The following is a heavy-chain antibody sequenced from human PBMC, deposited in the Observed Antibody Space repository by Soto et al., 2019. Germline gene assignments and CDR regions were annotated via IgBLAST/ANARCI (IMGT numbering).Heavy chain of an antibody. CDR3: AKSPGGLDGYNSDYYGMDV. D-gene: IGHD5-12*01. V-gene: IGHV3-23*01. CDR1: GLTFSTYA. Sequence: EVHLLESGGDLVQPGGSLRLSCTASGLTFSTYAMSWVRQAPGKGLEWGSAIGGSGTGGRTYYADSVKGRITISSDNSKNTVYLQMNSWRSDDTAVDYWAKSPGGLDGYNSDYYGMDVWGQGTTVNVSS. CDR2: IGGSGTGGRT. J-gene: IGHJ6*02.